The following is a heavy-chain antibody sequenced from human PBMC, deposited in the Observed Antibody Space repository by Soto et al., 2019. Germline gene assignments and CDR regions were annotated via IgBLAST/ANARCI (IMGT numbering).Heavy chain of an antibody. Sequence: GGSLRLSCAASGFTFSSYAMSWVRQAPGKGLEWVSAISGGGNDRFYADSVKGRFTISRDNSRNTLYLHMHSLTAEDTAVHYCARSLFIAATDTEPFDSWGQGTLVTVSS. D-gene: IGHD6-13*01. CDR1: GFTFSSYA. V-gene: IGHV3-23*01. CDR3: ARSLFIAATDTEPFDS. J-gene: IGHJ4*02. CDR2: ISGGGNDR.